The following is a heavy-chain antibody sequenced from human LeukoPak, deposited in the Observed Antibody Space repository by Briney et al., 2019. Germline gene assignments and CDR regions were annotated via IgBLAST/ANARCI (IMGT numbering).Heavy chain of an antibody. V-gene: IGHV3-23*01. CDR1: GFTFSDYA. D-gene: IGHD5-18*01. J-gene: IGHJ4*02. CDR2: ISGSGSNT. Sequence: GGSLRLSCGASGFTFSDYAMSWVRQAPGKGLEWVSAISGSGSNTYYADSVKGRFTISRDNSKNALYLEMNSLRAEDTAVYYCAKDPPGYNYGYLDSWGQGTLVTVSS. CDR3: AKDPPGYNYGYLDS.